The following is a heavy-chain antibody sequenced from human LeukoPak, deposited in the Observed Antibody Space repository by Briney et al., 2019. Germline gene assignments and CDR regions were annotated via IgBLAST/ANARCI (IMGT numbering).Heavy chain of an antibody. D-gene: IGHD3-9*01. Sequence: PGGSLRLSCAASGFTFSSYWMSWVRQAPGKGLEWVANIKQDGSEKYYVDSVKGRFTISRDNAKNSLYLQMNSLRAEDTAVYYCARIPASGLRYFDWHYDYWGQGTLVTVSS. V-gene: IGHV3-7*01. CDR2: IKQDGSEK. J-gene: IGHJ4*02. CDR1: GFTFSSYW. CDR3: ARIPASGLRYFDWHYDY.